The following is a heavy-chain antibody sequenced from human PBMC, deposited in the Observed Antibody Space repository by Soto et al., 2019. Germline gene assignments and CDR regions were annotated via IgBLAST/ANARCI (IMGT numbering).Heavy chain of an antibody. Sequence: GGSLRLSCAASGLTFSSYGMSWVRQAPGKGLEWVSGISGGGGSTYYADSVKGRFTISRDNAKDTLYLQMISLRAGDTAVYYCATRRASWCSSTDCYGVFDYRGQGTPVTVSS. CDR3: ATRRASWCSSTDCYGVFDY. CDR2: ISGGGGST. CDR1: GLTFSSYG. J-gene: IGHJ4*02. D-gene: IGHD2-2*01. V-gene: IGHV3-23*01.